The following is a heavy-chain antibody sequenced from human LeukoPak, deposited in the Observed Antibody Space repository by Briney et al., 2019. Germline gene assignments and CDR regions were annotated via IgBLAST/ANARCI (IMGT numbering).Heavy chain of an antibody. Sequence: SETLSLTCTVSGGSISSALYHWGWIRQPPGKNLEWLGSVYYTGSTHNNPSLKSRVTISVDTSKNQFSLKVTSVTASDTAMYYCVRDHVSPGLSNWFDPWGQGTLVTVSS. CDR2: VYYTGST. CDR1: GGSISSALYH. V-gene: IGHV4-39*07. J-gene: IGHJ5*02. D-gene: IGHD3-16*01. CDR3: VRDHVSPGLSNWFDP.